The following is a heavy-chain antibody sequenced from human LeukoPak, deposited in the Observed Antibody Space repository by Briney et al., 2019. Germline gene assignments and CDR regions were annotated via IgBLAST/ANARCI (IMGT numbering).Heavy chain of an antibody. V-gene: IGHV4-59*13. CDR2: IHYSGGT. Sequence: SELLSLTWTVAGSSINSYFWSWLRQPPGKGLGWGGDIHYSGGTNYDPSFKSQVTISVDTSMNRASLQLSTVNAADTAVYYCAREPSAVGLDDAFDIWGQGTMVTVSS. D-gene: IGHD1-1*01. J-gene: IGHJ3*02. CDR3: AREPSAVGLDDAFDI. CDR1: GSSINSYF.